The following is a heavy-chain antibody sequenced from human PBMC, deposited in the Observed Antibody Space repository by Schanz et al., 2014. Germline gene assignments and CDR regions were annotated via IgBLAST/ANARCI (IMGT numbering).Heavy chain of an antibody. J-gene: IGHJ4*02. CDR1: GFPFRSYV. Sequence: LQLVESGGGVVQPGRSLRLSCAASGFPFRSYVMHWVRQAPGKGLEWVANINQDGSKEYYVDSVKGRFTISRNNADNSLSLQMISLRAEDTSMYYCVRNWPSSWGQGILVTVSS. V-gene: IGHV3-7*01. D-gene: IGHD1-1*01. CDR2: INQDGSKE. CDR3: VRNWPSS.